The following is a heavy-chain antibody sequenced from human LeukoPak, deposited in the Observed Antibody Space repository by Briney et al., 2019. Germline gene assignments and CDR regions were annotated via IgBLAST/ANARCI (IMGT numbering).Heavy chain of an antibody. Sequence: GGSLRLSCSASGFTFSAYFMHWVRQAPGKGLQYVSSISSNEYDTYYADSVKGRFTISRDNSKNTLFLQMNNLRPEDTAVYYCVKDLNGTWSFDYWGQGTLVTVSS. J-gene: IGHJ4*02. CDR3: VKDLNGTWSFDY. D-gene: IGHD2-8*01. V-gene: IGHV3-64D*06. CDR1: GFTFSAYF. CDR2: ISSNEYDT.